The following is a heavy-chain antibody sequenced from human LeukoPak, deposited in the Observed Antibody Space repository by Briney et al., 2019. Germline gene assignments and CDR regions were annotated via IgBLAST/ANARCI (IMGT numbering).Heavy chain of an antibody. V-gene: IGHV3-74*01. CDR2: IHPDGSRT. J-gene: IGHJ4*02. D-gene: IGHD6-19*01. CDR3: ARDTSGWQDY. Sequence: GGSLRLSCAASGFTFSSSWMHWVRQRPGKGLEWVSRIHPDGSRTNYADSMKGRFTISRDNAENTLYLQMNTLRADDTAVYYCARDTSGWQDYWGQGTLVTVSS. CDR1: GFTFSSSW.